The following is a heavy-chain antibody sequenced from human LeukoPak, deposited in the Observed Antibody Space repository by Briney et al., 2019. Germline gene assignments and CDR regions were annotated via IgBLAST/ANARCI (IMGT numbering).Heavy chain of an antibody. CDR2: ISSSKNS. J-gene: IGHJ5*02. Sequence: PSETLSLTCSISGDSITTNSYWLGWIRQSPGKGLEWIGIISSSKNSYYNPSHTTRATIPPDTSKNNYSLRLTSVTAADTAIYYCARRGIWDLQIGNWFDPWGQGILVIVSS. D-gene: IGHD3-16*01. CDR1: GDSITTNSYW. V-gene: IGHV4-39*07. CDR3: ARRGIWDLQIGNWFDP.